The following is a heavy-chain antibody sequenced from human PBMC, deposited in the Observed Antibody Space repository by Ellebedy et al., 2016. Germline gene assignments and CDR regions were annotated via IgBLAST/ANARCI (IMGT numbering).Heavy chain of an antibody. J-gene: IGHJ6*02. V-gene: IGHV5-10-1*01. D-gene: IGHD2-2*01. CDR1: GYSFTSYW. CDR2: IDPSDSYT. Sequence: GESLKISCKGSGYSFTSYWISWVRQMPGKGLEWMGRIDPSDSYTNYSPSFQGHVTISADKSISTAYLQWSSLKASDTAMYYCAKIKVPAALYYSYGMDVWGQGTTVTVSS. CDR3: AKIKVPAALYYSYGMDV.